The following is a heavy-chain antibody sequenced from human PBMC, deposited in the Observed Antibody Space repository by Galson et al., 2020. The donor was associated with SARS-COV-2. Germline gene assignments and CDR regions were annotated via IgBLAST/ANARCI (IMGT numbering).Heavy chain of an antibody. D-gene: IGHD6-19*01. CDR1: GFTFDDYA. V-gene: IGHV3-9*01. CDR2: ISWNSGSI. CDR3: AKVSSGWPY. Sequence: GGSPRLSCAASGFTFDDYAMHWVRQAPGKGLEWVSGISWNSGSIGYADSVKGRFTISRDNAKNSLYLQMNSLRAEDTALYYCAKVSSGWPYWGQGTLVTVSS. J-gene: IGHJ4*02.